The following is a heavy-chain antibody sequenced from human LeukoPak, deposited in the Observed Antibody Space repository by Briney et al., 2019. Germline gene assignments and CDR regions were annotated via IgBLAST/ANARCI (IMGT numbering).Heavy chain of an antibody. D-gene: IGHD2-8*02. CDR2: ISYDGSYK. CDR1: GFTFNKYA. Sequence: GGSLRLSCAASGFTFNKYAIHWVRQAPGKGLEWVTVISYDGSYKDYPDSVKGRFTISRDNSKNTLYLQMNSLRAEDTAIYYCATYRQVLLPFESWGQGTLVTVSS. V-gene: IGHV3-30*04. J-gene: IGHJ4*02. CDR3: ATYRQVLLPFES.